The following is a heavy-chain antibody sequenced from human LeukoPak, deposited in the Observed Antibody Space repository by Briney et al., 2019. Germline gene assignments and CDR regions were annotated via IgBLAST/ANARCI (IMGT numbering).Heavy chain of an antibody. CDR2: IHTGNGDT. J-gene: IGHJ5*02. D-gene: IGHD2-21*01. CDR3: ARDRIVGQAPFDP. Sequence: ASVKVSCKASGYTFTAYAMHWVRQAPGQGLEWMGWIHTGNGDTRYSQKIQGRVTITRDTSASTIYLDLRSLRSEDTAIYYCARDRIVGQAPFDPWGQGTLVTVSS. V-gene: IGHV1-3*04. CDR1: GYTFTAYA.